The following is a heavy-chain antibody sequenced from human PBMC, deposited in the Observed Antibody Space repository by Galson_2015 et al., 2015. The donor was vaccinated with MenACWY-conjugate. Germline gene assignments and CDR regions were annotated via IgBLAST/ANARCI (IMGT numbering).Heavy chain of an antibody. V-gene: IGHV3-15*01. CDR1: GFTFSNSW. CDR2: VRSNFDGGTT. D-gene: IGHD4-17*01. CDR3: ATVVGDYGDYALDY. Sequence: SLRLSCAASGFTFSNSWMSWVRQAPGRGLEWVGRVRSNFDGGTTDYAAPVKGRFTISRDDSKNTLFLHMNSLKTDDTAVYYCATVVGDYGDYALDYWGQGTLVTVSS. J-gene: IGHJ4*02.